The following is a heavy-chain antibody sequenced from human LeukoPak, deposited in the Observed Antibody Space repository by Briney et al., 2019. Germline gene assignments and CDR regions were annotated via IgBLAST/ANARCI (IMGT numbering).Heavy chain of an antibody. D-gene: IGHD6-6*01. V-gene: IGHV1-46*01. J-gene: IGHJ4*02. CDR2: INPNNNST. CDR1: GYTFTSYY. Sequence: HWASVKVSCKASGYTFTSYYMHWVRQAPGQGLEWMGIINPNNNSTNYAQKFQGRVTMTRDMSTTTVYMELSSLRSEDTAVYYCARDTQQPVNWGQGTLVTVSS. CDR3: ARDTQQPVN.